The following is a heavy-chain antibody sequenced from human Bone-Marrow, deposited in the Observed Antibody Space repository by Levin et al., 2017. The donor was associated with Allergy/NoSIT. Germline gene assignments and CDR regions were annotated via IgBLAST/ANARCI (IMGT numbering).Heavy chain of an antibody. CDR3: ASVGRQWLVPGYYYYYYGMDG. D-gene: IGHD6-19*01. CDR1: GYTFTGYY. CDR2: INPNSGGT. Sequence: GASVKVSCKASGYTFTGYYMHWVRQAPGQGLEWMGWINPNSGGTNYAQKFQGRVTMTRDTSISTAYMELSRLRSDDTAVYYCASVGRQWLVPGYYYYYYGMDGWGQGTTVTVSS. J-gene: IGHJ6*02. V-gene: IGHV1-2*02.